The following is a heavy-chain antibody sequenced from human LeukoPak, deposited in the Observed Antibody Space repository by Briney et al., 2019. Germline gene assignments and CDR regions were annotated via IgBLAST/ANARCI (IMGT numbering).Heavy chain of an antibody. CDR3: ARDYYYDGSGYLYYYYYMDV. D-gene: IGHD3-22*01. CDR2: ISAYNCNT. J-gene: IGHJ6*03. Sequence: ASVKVSCKASGYTFTSYGISWVRQAPGQGLEWMGWISAYNCNTNYAQKLQGRVTMTTDTSTSTAYMELRSLRSDDTAVYYCARDYYYDGSGYLYYYYYMDVWGKGTTVTISS. CDR1: GYTFTSYG. V-gene: IGHV1-18*01.